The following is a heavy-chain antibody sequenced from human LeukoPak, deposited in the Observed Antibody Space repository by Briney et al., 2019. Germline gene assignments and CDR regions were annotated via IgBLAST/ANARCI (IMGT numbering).Heavy chain of an antibody. D-gene: IGHD1-26*01. CDR3: VKDLGRYRNNCSGY. J-gene: IGHJ4*02. Sequence: GGSLRLSCAASGFTFSSYAMSWVRQAPEKGLEWVSTISGSGGGTYYADSVKGRSTISRDDSKNTLYLQMNGLRAEDTAVYYCVKDLGRYRNNCSGYWGQGTLVTVSS. CDR1: GFTFSSYA. CDR2: ISGSGGGT. V-gene: IGHV3-23*01.